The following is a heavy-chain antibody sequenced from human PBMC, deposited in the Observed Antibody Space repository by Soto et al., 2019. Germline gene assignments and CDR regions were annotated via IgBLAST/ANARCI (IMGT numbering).Heavy chain of an antibody. D-gene: IGHD6-13*01. Sequence: GESLKIFCKGSGYNFANYWIGWVRQMPGKGLEWMGMIFPGDSDTKNSPSLQGQITMSVDKSDSSAYLQWRSLKASDTAMYYCAAGYTTGPDAFDIWGQGTMVTVSS. CDR2: IFPGDSDT. CDR1: GYNFANYW. V-gene: IGHV5-51*01. CDR3: AAGYTTGPDAFDI. J-gene: IGHJ3*02.